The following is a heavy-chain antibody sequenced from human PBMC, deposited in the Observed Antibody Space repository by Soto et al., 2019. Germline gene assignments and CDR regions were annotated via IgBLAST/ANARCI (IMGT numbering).Heavy chain of an antibody. CDR2: INAGNGNT. J-gene: IGHJ4*02. D-gene: IGHD3-10*01. CDR1: GYTFTSYA. CDR3: ARSPGGPMTPGDY. V-gene: IGHV1-3*01. Sequence: ASVKVSCKASGYTFTSYAIHWVRQAPGQRLKWMGWINAGNGNTKYSQKFQGRVTITRDTSASTAYMELSSLRSEDTAVYYCARSPGGPMTPGDYWGQGTLVTVSS.